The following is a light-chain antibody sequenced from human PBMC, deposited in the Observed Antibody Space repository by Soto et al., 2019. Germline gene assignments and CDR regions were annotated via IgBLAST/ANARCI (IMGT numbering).Light chain of an antibody. V-gene: IGKV3-15*01. J-gene: IGKJ1*01. Sequence: IVMTQSPGTRSVSPGEKATLSCRASESVSRNLAWYQQKPGQAPRLLIYGASTRATGIPLRFSGSGSGTEFTLTISSLQSEDFAAYYCHQYNNWPPGGTFGQGTKVDIK. CDR3: HQYNNWPPGGT. CDR2: GAS. CDR1: ESVSRN.